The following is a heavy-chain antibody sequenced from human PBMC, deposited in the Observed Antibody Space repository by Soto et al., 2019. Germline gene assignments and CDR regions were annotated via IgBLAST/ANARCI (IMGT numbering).Heavy chain of an antibody. CDR3: VATYGDYLDY. Sequence: GESLKISCKGSGYKFTTYCIGWVRQMPGKGLEWMAIIYPDDSDSRYSPSFQGQVTISADKSISTAYLQWSSLKASDTAIYYCVATYGDYLDYWGQGTLVTVPS. J-gene: IGHJ4*02. V-gene: IGHV5-51*01. CDR1: GYKFTTYC. D-gene: IGHD4-17*01. CDR2: IYPDDSDS.